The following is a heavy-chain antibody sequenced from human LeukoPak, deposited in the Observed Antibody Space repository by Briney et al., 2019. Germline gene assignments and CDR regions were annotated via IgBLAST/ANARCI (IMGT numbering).Heavy chain of an antibody. CDR1: GFTFTSHW. V-gene: IGHV3-7*03. Sequence: GGSLRLSCAASGFTFTSHWMSWVRQVPGKGLEWVANINEDGSEIYYVGSVKGRFTISRDNAKNSLYLQMNSLRDEDTAVYFCARGWVAVAGMGVYWGQGTLVTVSS. CDR2: INEDGSEI. CDR3: ARGWVAVAGMGVY. D-gene: IGHD6-19*01. J-gene: IGHJ4*02.